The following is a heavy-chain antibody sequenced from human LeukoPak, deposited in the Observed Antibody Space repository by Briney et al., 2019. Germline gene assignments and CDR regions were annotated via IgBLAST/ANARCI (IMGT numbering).Heavy chain of an antibody. D-gene: IGHD3-10*01. V-gene: IGHV4-4*02. CDR1: GGSITSTNY. J-gene: IGHJ4*02. CDR2: INHSGST. Sequence: SGTLSLTCGVSGGSITSTNYWTWVRQPPGKGLEWIGEINHSGSTNYNPSLKSRVTISVDTSKNQFSLKLSSVTAADTAVYYCASPRITMARSFDYWGQGTLVTVSS. CDR3: ASPRITMARSFDY.